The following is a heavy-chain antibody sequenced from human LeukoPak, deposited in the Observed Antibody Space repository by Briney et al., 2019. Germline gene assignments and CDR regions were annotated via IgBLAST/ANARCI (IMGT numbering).Heavy chain of an antibody. Sequence: GGSLRLSCAASGFTFSSYAMSWVRQAPGKGLEWVSVISGSGGSTYYADSVKGRFTISRDNSKNTLYLQMNSLRAEDTAVYYCASPYYYGSGRGKGGYFDYWGQGTLVTVSS. CDR1: GFTFSSYA. V-gene: IGHV3-23*01. J-gene: IGHJ4*02. CDR3: ASPYYYGSGRGKGGYFDY. D-gene: IGHD3-10*01. CDR2: ISGSGGST.